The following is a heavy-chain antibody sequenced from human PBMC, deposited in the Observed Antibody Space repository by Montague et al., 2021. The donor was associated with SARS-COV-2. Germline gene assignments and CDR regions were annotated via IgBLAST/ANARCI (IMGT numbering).Heavy chain of an antibody. Sequence: SLSLSFAASGFTFSDYYMNWIRQAPGKGLEWISYISNTGSTIYYADSVKGRFAVSRDNTKNSLYLQMNSLRAEDTAVYYCAKALMTYGGNSPVDQWGQGTLVTVSS. CDR3: AKALMTYGGNSPVDQ. V-gene: IGHV3-11*01. D-gene: IGHD4-23*01. CDR2: ISNTGSTI. J-gene: IGHJ4*02. CDR1: GFTFSDYY.